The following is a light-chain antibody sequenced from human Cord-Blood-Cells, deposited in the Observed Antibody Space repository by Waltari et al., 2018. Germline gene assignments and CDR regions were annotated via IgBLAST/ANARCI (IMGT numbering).Light chain of an antibody. CDR2: GAS. V-gene: IGKV3-20*01. CDR3: QQYGSSPLT. Sequence: EIVLTQSHGNLYLPPGERDPLSCRASQGVSSSYLAWYQQKPGQAPRLLIYGASSRATGIPDRFSGSVSGTDFTLTSSRLEPEDFAVYYWQQYGSSPLTFGGGTKVEIK. CDR1: QGVSSSY. J-gene: IGKJ4*01.